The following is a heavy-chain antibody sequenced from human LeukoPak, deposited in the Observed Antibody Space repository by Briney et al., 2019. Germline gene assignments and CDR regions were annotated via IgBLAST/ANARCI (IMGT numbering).Heavy chain of an antibody. D-gene: IGHD6-19*01. J-gene: IGHJ4*02. CDR3: ARGSSGWSSFDY. CDR1: GYTFTGYY. CDR2: INPNSGGT. Sequence: GASVKVSCKASGYTFTGYYMHWVRQAPGQGLEWMGWINPNSGGTNYAQNFQGRVTMTRDTSISTAYMELSRLRSDDTAVYYCARGSSGWSSFDYWGQGTLVTVSS. V-gene: IGHV1-2*02.